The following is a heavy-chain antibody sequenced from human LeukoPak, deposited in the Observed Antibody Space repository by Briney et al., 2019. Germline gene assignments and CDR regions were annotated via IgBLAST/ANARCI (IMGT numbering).Heavy chain of an antibody. V-gene: IGHV5-51*01. CDR1: GYSFTSYW. J-gene: IGHJ5*02. D-gene: IGHD2-15*01. CDR2: IYPGDSDT. Sequence: GESLKISCKGSGYSFTSYWIGWVRQMPGKGLEWMGIIYPGDSDTRYSPSFQGQVTISADKSISTAYLQWSRLKASDTAMYYCARVPYCSGGSCLDNWFDPWGQGTLVTVSS. CDR3: ARVPYCSGGSCLDNWFDP.